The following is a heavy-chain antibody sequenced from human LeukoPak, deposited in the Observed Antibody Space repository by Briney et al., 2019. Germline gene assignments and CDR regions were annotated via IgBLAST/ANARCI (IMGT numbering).Heavy chain of an antibody. D-gene: IGHD3-22*01. CDR2: IYHSGST. CDR3: ARGGHYYESSDYYYEGDGFDI. CDR1: GGSISSSNW. Sequence: SETLSLTCAVSGGSISSSNWWSWVRQPPGKGLEWIGEIYHSGSTNYNPSLKSRVTISVDKSKNQFSLKLSSVTAADTAVYYCARGGHYYESSDYYYEGDGFDIWGQGTMVTVSS. J-gene: IGHJ3*02. V-gene: IGHV4-4*02.